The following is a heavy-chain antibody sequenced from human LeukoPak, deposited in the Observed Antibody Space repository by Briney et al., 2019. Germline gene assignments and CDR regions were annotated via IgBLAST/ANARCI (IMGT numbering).Heavy chain of an antibody. Sequence: PGGSLRLSCAAXGXXFXSYSMNWVRQAPGKGLEWVSSISSSSSYIYYADSVKGRFTISRDNAKNSLYLQMNSLRAEDTAVYYCARDGYFDWLFEFDYWGQGTLVTVSS. J-gene: IGHJ4*02. D-gene: IGHD3-9*01. V-gene: IGHV3-21*01. CDR2: ISSSSSYI. CDR1: GXXFXSYS. CDR3: ARDGYFDWLFEFDY.